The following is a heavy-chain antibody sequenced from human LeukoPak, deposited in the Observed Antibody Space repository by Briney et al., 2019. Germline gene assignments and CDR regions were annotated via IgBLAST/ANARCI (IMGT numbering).Heavy chain of an antibody. CDR2: INPNSGGT. D-gene: IGHD3-22*01. CDR3: AREVKGVVTDDY. V-gene: IGHV1-2*02. CDR1: GYTFTGYY. Sequence: ASVKVSCKASGYTFTGYYMHWVRQAPGQGPEWMGWINPNSGGTNYAQKFQGRVTMTRDTSISTAYMELSRLRSDDTAVHYCAREVKGVVTDDYWGQGTLVTVSS. J-gene: IGHJ4*02.